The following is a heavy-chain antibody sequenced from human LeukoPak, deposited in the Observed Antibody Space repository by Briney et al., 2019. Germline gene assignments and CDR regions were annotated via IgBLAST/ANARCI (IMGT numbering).Heavy chain of an antibody. V-gene: IGHV3-23*01. J-gene: IGHJ6*02. CDR3: ARDEESTTLDV. CDR1: GFTFSSYA. Sequence: GGSLRVSCAASGFTFSSYAMSWVRQAPGKGLEWVSGISGSGGSTYYADSVKGRFTISRDNSKDTLHLQMNSLRAEDTAVYYCARDEESTTLDVWGQGTTVTVSS. CDR2: ISGSGGST. D-gene: IGHD2-2*01.